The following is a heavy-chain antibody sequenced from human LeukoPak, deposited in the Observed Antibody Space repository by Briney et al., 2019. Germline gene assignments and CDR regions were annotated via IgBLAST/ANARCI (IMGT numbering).Heavy chain of an antibody. D-gene: IGHD3-10*01. J-gene: IGHJ6*02. CDR3: VTDRDPHRGMHV. CDR2: IYTGFSA. CDR1: GLTVSNHY. V-gene: IGHV3-53*01. Sequence: GGSLRLSCAASGLTVSNHYVTWVRQAPGKGLEWVSVIYTGFSADYADSVKGRFTISRDNSKNTLYLQMNSLRVEDTAVYYCVTDRDPHRGMHVWGQGTTVTVSS.